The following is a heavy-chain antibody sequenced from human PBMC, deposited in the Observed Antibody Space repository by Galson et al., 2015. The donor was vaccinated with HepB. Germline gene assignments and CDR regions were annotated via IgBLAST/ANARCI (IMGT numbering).Heavy chain of an antibody. J-gene: IGHJ4*02. V-gene: IGHV6-1*01. Sequence: CAISGDSVSSNSAAWNWIRQSPSRGLEWLGRTYYRSKGYNSYAVSVKSRITINPDTTKNQLSLQLNSVTPEDTAIYYCARQLAYCVANTCQIFFDYWGQGTLVTVSS. CDR1: GDSVSSNSAA. CDR3: ARQLAYCVANTCQIFFDY. D-gene: IGHD2-21*01. CDR2: TYYRSKGYN.